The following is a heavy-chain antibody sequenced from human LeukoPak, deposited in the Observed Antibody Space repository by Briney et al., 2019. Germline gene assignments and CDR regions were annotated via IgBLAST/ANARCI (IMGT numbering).Heavy chain of an antibody. V-gene: IGHV3-66*01. CDR3: AKEAIYYGSGSYTYFDY. CDR2: IYSGGST. CDR1: EFSVGSNY. Sequence: GGSLRLSCAASEFSVGSNYMTWVRQAPGKGLEWVSLIYSGGSTYYADSVKGRFTISRDNSKNTLYLQMNSLRAEDTAVYFCAKEAIYYGSGSYTYFDYWGQGTLVTVSS. J-gene: IGHJ4*02. D-gene: IGHD3-10*01.